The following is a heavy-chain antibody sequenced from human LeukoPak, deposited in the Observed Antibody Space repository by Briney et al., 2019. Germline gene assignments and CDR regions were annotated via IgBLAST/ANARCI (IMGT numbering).Heavy chain of an antibody. V-gene: IGHV1-3*01. CDR3: GKSAPSGFDP. J-gene: IGHJ5*02. CDR2: INAGNGDA. Sequence: GASVKVSCKASGYTFTTYAIHWVRQAPGRSLEWMGRINAGNGDAKYSQNFYDRITITRDTSASTVYMELTSLRSEDTAVYYCGKSAPSGFDPWGQGTLVTVSS. CDR1: GYTFTTYA.